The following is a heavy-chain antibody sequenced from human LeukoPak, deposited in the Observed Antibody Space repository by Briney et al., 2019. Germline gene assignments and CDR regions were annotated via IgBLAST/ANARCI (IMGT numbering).Heavy chain of an antibody. Sequence: PGGSLRLSCAASGFTFSRYGMHWVRQAPGKGLERVAVISYDGSNKYYADSVKDRLTISRDNYKNTRYLQINSLRAEDTAVYYCAKFPRGSYYFDYGGQVTLVTV. CDR1: GFTFSRYG. CDR2: ISYDGSNK. V-gene: IGHV3-30*18. J-gene: IGHJ4*02. D-gene: IGHD1-26*01. CDR3: AKFPRGSYYFDY.